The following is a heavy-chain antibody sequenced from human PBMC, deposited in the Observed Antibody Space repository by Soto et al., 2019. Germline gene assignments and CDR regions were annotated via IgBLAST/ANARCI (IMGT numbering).Heavy chain of an antibody. CDR2: ISYDGSNK. V-gene: IGHV3-30*18. CDR1: GFTFSSYG. D-gene: IGHD3-22*01. Sequence: GGSLRLSCAASGFTFSSYGMHWVRQAPGKGLEWVAVISYDGSNKYYADSVKGRFTISRDNSKNTLYLQMNSLRAEDTAVYYCAKEPVNYYYYYYMDVWGKGTTVTVSS. CDR3: AKEPVNYYYYYYMDV. J-gene: IGHJ6*03.